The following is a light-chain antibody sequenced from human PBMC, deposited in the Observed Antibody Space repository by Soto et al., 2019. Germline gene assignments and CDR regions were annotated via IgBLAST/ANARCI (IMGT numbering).Light chain of an antibody. CDR1: SSNIGNNY. V-gene: IGLV1-51*01. Sequence: QSVLTQPPSVSAAPGQTVTISCSGSSSNIGNNYVSWYQQLPGTAPPLLIYDNNQRPSGIAARFSGSKTGTSATLGITGLQTGDEADYYCRTWDSSLSSVVFGGGTKLTVL. CDR3: RTWDSSLSSVV. CDR2: DNN. J-gene: IGLJ2*01.